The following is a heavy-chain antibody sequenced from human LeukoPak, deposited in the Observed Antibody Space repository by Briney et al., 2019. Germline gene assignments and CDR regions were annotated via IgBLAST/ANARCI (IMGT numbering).Heavy chain of an antibody. D-gene: IGHD4-17*01. Sequence: GGSLRLSCAASGFTFSSYWMSWVRQAPGKGLEWVANIKQDGSEKYYVDSVKGRFTISRDNAKNSLYLQMNSLRAEDTAVYYCARDSISPRTGDYVGRYYYYGMDVWGQGTTVTVSS. J-gene: IGHJ6*02. CDR2: IKQDGSEK. V-gene: IGHV3-7*01. CDR1: GFTFSSYW. CDR3: ARDSISPRTGDYVGRYYYYGMDV.